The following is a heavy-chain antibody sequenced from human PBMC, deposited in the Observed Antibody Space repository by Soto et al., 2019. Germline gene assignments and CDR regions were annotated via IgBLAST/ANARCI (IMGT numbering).Heavy chain of an antibody. Sequence: SVKGSCKTSGDNFKKNVFTWVRQAPGQGLEWMGGTIPALGKTHYIEKFQGRVTITVDDATGTAYLELRSLRSDDTAVYYCARDRCTTDRCYTHHFDVWGQGTTVTVSS. CDR3: ARDRCTTDRCYTHHFDV. V-gene: IGHV1-69*10. CDR1: GDNFKKNV. J-gene: IGHJ6*02. D-gene: IGHD2-8*01. CDR2: TIPALGKT.